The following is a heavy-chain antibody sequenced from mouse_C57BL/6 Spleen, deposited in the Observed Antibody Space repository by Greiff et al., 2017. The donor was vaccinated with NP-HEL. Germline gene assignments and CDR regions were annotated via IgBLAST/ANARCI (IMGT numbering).Heavy chain of an antibody. J-gene: IGHJ2*01. D-gene: IGHD2-2*01. CDR1: GYAFSSSW. CDR3: ARHSGYDVWYFDY. V-gene: IGHV1-82*01. CDR2: IYPGDGDT. Sequence: QVQLQQSGPELVKPGASVKISCKASGYAFSSSWMNWVKQRPGKGLEWIGRIYPGDGDTNYNGKFKGKATLTADKSSSTAYMQLSSLTSEDSAVYFCARHSGYDVWYFDYWGQGTTLTVSS.